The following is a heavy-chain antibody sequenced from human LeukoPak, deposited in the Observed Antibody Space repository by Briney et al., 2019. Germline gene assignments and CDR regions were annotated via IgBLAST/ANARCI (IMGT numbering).Heavy chain of an antibody. CDR2: IDPSDSYT. V-gene: IGHV5-10-1*01. CDR3: ARRYSSSWHKFDY. Sequence: GESLKISCKGSGYSFTSYWISWVGQMPGKGLEWMGRIDPSDSYTNYSPSFQGHVTISADKSISTAYLQWSSLKASDTAMYYCARRYSSSWHKFDYWGQGTLVTVSS. J-gene: IGHJ4*02. CDR1: GYSFTSYW. D-gene: IGHD6-13*01.